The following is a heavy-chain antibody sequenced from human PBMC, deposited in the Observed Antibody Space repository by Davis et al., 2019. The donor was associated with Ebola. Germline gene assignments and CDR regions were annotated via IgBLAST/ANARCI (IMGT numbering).Heavy chain of an antibody. V-gene: IGHV4-59*08. D-gene: IGHD3-16*01. CDR3: AVIPWGNCKWHIDY. Sequence: MPSETLSLTCSVSGGSISSYYWSWIRQSPGKGLQWIGYVFHTGSTNYNPSLRSRVTISLDASKNQFSLQLTSVTAADTAVYYCAVIPWGNCKWHIDYWGQGTLVTVSS. J-gene: IGHJ4*02. CDR2: VFHTGST. CDR1: GGSISSYY.